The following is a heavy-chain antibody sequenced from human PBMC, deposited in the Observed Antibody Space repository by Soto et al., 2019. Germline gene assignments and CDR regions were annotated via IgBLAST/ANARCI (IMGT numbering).Heavy chain of an antibody. Sequence: GGSLRLSCAASGFTFSRFWMTWVRQAPGKGLEWVANIKEDGSAKYYVDSMRGRSTISSTNNKNLLYQQMSSPSAEATVEYFCAGVYTTTIVTPVETFDYGGQGTLVTV. CDR2: IKEDGSAK. D-gene: IGHD5-12*01. CDR1: GFTFSRFW. CDR3: AGVYTTTIVTPVETFDY. V-gene: IGHV3-7*03. J-gene: IGHJ4*02.